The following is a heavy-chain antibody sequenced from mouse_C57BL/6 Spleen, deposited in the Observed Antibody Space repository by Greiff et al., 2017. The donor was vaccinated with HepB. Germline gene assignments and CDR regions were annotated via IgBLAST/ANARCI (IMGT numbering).Heavy chain of an antibody. CDR3: ARQDDYDAPFAY. CDR1: GFTFSDYG. Sequence: EVKLVESGGGLVQPGGSLKLSCAASGFTFSDYGMAWVRQAPRKGPEWVAFISNLAYSIYYADTVTGRFTISRENAKNTLYLEMSSLRSEDTAMYYCARQDDYDAPFAYWGQGTLVTVSA. J-gene: IGHJ3*01. D-gene: IGHD2-4*01. CDR2: ISNLAYSI. V-gene: IGHV5-15*01.